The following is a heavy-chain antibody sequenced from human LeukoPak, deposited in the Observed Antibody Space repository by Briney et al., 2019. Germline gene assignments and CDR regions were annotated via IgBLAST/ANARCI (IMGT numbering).Heavy chain of an antibody. Sequence: PSETLSLTCTVSGGSISGYYWSWIRQPPGKGLEWVGYINYSGSTNYKPSLKSRVTISVETSKNQFSLKLSSVTAADTAVYYCARVIAAAGTEWFDPWGQGTLVTVSS. CDR3: ARVIAAAGTEWFDP. CDR1: GGSISGYY. D-gene: IGHD6-13*01. J-gene: IGHJ5*02. CDR2: INYSGST. V-gene: IGHV4-59*01.